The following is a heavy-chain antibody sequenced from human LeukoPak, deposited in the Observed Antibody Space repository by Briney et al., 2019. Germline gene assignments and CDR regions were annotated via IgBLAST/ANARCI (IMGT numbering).Heavy chain of an antibody. CDR3: ARVEGVGNSRWFDY. J-gene: IGHJ4*02. CDR1: GFTFSSYG. V-gene: IGHV3-21*01. CDR2: ISGISTYI. Sequence: GGSLRLSCAASGFTFSSYGMNWVRQAPGKGLEWVSFISGISTYIYDADSVKGRFTISRDNAKNSLYLQMNSLRAEDTAVYYCARVEGVGNSRWFDYWGQGTLVTVSS. D-gene: IGHD4-23*01.